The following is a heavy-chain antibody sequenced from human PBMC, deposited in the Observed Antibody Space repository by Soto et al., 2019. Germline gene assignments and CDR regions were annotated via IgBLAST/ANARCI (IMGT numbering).Heavy chain of an antibody. CDR1: GFSLSTSGVG. CDR3: AHTLIRSSTYYYGMDV. Sequence: QITLKESGPTLVKVTQTLTLTCTFSGFSLSTSGVGVAWSRQPPGKALEWLALIYWDDDNRYSPSLKSRLTITKDTSKNLVVLTMTNMDPVDTATYYCAHTLIRSSTYYYGMDVWGQGTTVTVSS. D-gene: IGHD1-26*01. V-gene: IGHV2-5*02. J-gene: IGHJ6*02. CDR2: IYWDDDN.